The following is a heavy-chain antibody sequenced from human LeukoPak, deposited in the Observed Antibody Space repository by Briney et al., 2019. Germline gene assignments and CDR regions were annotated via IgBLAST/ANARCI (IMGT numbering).Heavy chain of an antibody. Sequence: SVKVSCKASGGTFSSYAISWVRQAPGQGLEWMGGIIPIFGTANYAQKFQGRVTITADESTSTAYMELSSLRSEDTAVYYCARVRITIFGVVIIDYFDYWGQGTLVTVSS. D-gene: IGHD3-3*01. CDR2: IIPIFGTA. V-gene: IGHV1-69*13. CDR1: GGTFSSYA. J-gene: IGHJ4*02. CDR3: ARVRITIFGVVIIDYFDY.